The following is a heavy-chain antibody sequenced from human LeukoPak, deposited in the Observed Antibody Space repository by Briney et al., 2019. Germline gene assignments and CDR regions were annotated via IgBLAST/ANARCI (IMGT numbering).Heavy chain of an antibody. CDR1: GYTFTSYY. D-gene: IGHD5-18*01. CDR2: INPSGGST. J-gene: IGHJ5*02. V-gene: IGHV1-46*01. Sequence: ASVKVSCKASGYTFTSYYMHWVRQAPGQGLEWMGIINPSGGSTSYAQKFQGRVTMTRDTSTSTVCMELSSLRSEDTAVYYCAREDTAIASKYNWFDPWGQGTLVTVSS. CDR3: AREDTAIASKYNWFDP.